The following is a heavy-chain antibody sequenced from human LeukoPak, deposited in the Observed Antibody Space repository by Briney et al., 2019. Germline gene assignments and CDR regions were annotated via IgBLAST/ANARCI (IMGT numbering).Heavy chain of an antibody. V-gene: IGHV3-30*18. CDR3: AKDRYSSGWYSDFDY. CDR2: ISDDGRNK. Sequence: GGSLRLFCAASGLTFSNYAMQWGRQAPGKGVEWVAGISDDGRNKYYEDSVKGRFTISRDNSKNTMYLQMNSLRAEDTAVYYCAKDRYSSGWYSDFDYWGQGTLVTVSS. D-gene: IGHD6-19*01. CDR1: GLTFSNYA. J-gene: IGHJ4*02.